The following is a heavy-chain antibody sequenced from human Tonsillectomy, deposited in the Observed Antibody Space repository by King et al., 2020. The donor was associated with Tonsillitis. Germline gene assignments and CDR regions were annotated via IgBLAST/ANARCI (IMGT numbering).Heavy chain of an antibody. CDR3: AGGLRDYDSSGYYYVAFDY. J-gene: IGHJ4*02. CDR1: GGSVSSGSYY. Sequence: QLQESGPGLVKPSETLSLTCTVSGGSVSSGSYYWSWIRQPPGKGLEWIGYIYYSGSTNYNPSLKSRVTISVDTSKNQFSLKLSPVTAADTAVYYCAGGLRDYDSSGYYYVAFDYWGQGTLVTVSS. CDR2: IYYSGST. V-gene: IGHV4-61*01. D-gene: IGHD3-22*01.